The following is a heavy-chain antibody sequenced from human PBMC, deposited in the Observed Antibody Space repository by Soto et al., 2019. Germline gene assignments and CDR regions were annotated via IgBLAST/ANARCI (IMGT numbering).Heavy chain of an antibody. CDR3: ARIGGYHGPLDY. CDR1: GVSISSYF. CDR2: TYHRGST. D-gene: IGHD3-16*02. J-gene: IGHJ4*02. Sequence: PSETLSLTCSVSGVSISSYFWSWIRQPPGRGLGWIGYTYHRGSTNYSPSLKSRVAISLDTSENQFSLKVSSVTAADTAVYYCARIGGYHGPLDYWGQGTPVTVSS. V-gene: IGHV4-59*01.